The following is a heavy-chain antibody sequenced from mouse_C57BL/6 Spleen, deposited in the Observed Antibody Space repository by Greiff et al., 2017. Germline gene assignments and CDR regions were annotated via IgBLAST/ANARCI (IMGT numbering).Heavy chain of an antibody. J-gene: IGHJ3*01. CDR3: ASALLGRGFAY. V-gene: IGHV1-64*01. Sequence: VHLVESGAELVKPGASVKLSCKASGYTFTSYWMHWVKQRPGQGLEWIGMIHPNSGSTNYNEKFKSKATLTVDKSSSTAYMQLSSLTSEDSAVYYCASALLGRGFAYWGQGTLVTVSA. D-gene: IGHD4-1*01. CDR1: GYTFTSYW. CDR2: IHPNSGST.